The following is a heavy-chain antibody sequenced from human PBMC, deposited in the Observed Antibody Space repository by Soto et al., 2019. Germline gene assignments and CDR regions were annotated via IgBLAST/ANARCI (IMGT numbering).Heavy chain of an antibody. D-gene: IGHD2-2*01. CDR2: INHSGST. V-gene: IGHV4-34*01. Sequence: QVQLQQWGAGLLKPSETLSLTCAVYGGSFSGYYWSWIRQPPGKGLEWIGEINHSGSTNYNPSLKSRVTISVDTSKNKFSLKLSSVTAADTAVYYCARGGIVVVPAGAAFDIWGQGTMVTVSS. CDR3: ARGGIVVVPAGAAFDI. CDR1: GGSFSGYY. J-gene: IGHJ3*02.